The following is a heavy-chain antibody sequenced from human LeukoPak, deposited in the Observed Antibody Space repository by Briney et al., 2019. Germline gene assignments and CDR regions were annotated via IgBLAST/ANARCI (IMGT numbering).Heavy chain of an antibody. CDR2: ISGSDGST. V-gene: IGHV3-23*01. D-gene: IGHD3-10*01. Sequence: GGSLGLSCAASGFTFSSYDMSWVRQAPGKGLEGVSSISGSDGSTYYAGSVKGRFTISRDNSKNTLYLQMNSLRDEDTAIYYCAKATVMFRGARRGMDVWGKGTTVTISS. CDR3: AKATVMFRGARRGMDV. CDR1: GFTFSSYD. J-gene: IGHJ6*03.